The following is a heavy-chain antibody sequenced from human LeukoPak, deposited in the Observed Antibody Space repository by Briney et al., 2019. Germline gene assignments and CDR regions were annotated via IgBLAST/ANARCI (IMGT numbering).Heavy chain of an antibody. CDR3: ASQSENPVTTVTSLDP. CDR2: INHSGST. Sequence: SETLSLTCAVYGGSFSGYYWSWIRQPPGKGLEWIGEINHSGSTNYNPSLKSRVTISVDTSKNQFSLKLSSVTAADTAVYYCASQSENPVTTVTSLDPWGQGTLVTVSS. J-gene: IGHJ5*02. D-gene: IGHD4-11*01. V-gene: IGHV4-34*01. CDR1: GGSFSGYY.